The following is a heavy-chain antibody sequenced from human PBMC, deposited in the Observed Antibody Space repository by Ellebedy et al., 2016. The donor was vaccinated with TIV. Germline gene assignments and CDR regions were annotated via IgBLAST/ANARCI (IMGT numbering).Heavy chain of an antibody. V-gene: IGHV4-39*01. D-gene: IGHD6-6*01. CDR2: IYYSGST. Sequence: SETLSLXXTVSGGSISSSSYYWGWIRQPPGKGLEWIRSIYYSGSTYYNPSLKSRVTISVDTSKNQFSLKLSSVTAADTAVYYCARLAYSSSSRDKFYGMDVWGQGTTVTVSS. J-gene: IGHJ6*02. CDR1: GGSISSSSYY. CDR3: ARLAYSSSSRDKFYGMDV.